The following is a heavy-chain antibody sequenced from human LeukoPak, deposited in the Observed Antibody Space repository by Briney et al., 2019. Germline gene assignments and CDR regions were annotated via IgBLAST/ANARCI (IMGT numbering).Heavy chain of an antibody. D-gene: IGHD4-17*01. CDR3: AKGSGLTTVTPEHGY. Sequence: GASVKVSCKASGGTFSSYAISWVRQAPGQGLEWMGGIIPIFGTANYAQKFQGRVTITADKSTSTAYMELSSLRSEDTAVYYCAKGSGLTTVTPEHGYWGQGTLVTVSS. V-gene: IGHV1-69*06. CDR1: GGTFSSYA. J-gene: IGHJ4*02. CDR2: IIPIFGTA.